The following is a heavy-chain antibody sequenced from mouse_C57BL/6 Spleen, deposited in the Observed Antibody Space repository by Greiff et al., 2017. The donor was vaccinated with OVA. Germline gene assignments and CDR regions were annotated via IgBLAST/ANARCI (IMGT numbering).Heavy chain of an antibody. V-gene: IGHV5-17*01. CDR3: ARGDAWFAY. CDR1: GFTFSDYG. CDR2: ISSGSSTI. J-gene: IGHJ3*01. Sequence: DVMLVESGGGLVKPGGSLKLSCAASGFTFSDYGMHWVRQAPEKGLEWVAYISSGSSTIYYADTLKGRFTISRDNAKNTLFLQMTSLRSEDTAMYYCARGDAWFAYWGQGTLVTVSA. D-gene: IGHD3-3*01.